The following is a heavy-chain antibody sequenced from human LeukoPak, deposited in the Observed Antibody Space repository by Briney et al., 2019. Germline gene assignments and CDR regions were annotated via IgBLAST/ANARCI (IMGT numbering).Heavy chain of an antibody. Sequence: SETLSLTCTVSGVSISSYYWIWIRQPPGKGLEWIGYIYYTGSTNYNPSLKNRVTISGDTSKRQFSLELNSVTAADAAVYYCARGTYCGGDCYYFDYWGQGTLVTVSS. D-gene: IGHD2-21*02. CDR1: GVSISSYY. CDR3: ARGTYCGGDCYYFDY. V-gene: IGHV4-59*01. J-gene: IGHJ4*02. CDR2: IYYTGST.